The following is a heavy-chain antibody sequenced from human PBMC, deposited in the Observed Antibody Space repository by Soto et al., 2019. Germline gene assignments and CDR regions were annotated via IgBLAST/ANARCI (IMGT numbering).Heavy chain of an antibody. CDR3: ARGRLTYYYDSSGGRSYGY. Sequence: QVQLQQWGAGLLKPSETLSLTCAVYGGSFSGYYWSWIRQPPGKGLEWIGEINHSGSTNYNPSLKSRVTISVDTAKNQFSLKLSSVTAASTAVYYCARGRLTYYYDSSGGRSYGYWGQGTLVTVSS. CDR1: GGSFSGYY. V-gene: IGHV4-34*01. CDR2: INHSGST. J-gene: IGHJ4*02. D-gene: IGHD3-22*01.